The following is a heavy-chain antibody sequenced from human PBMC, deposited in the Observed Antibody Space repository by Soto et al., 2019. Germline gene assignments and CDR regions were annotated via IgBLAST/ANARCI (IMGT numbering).Heavy chain of an antibody. J-gene: IGHJ4*02. Sequence: VASVKVSCKASGYTFTSYAMHWVRQAPGQRLEWMGWINAGNGNTKYSQKFQGRVTITRGTSASTAYMELSSLRSEDTAVYYCARVKAEQQLHPFDYWGQGALVTVSS. CDR3: ARVKAEQQLHPFDY. CDR2: INAGNGNT. CDR1: GYTFTSYA. V-gene: IGHV1-3*01. D-gene: IGHD6-13*01.